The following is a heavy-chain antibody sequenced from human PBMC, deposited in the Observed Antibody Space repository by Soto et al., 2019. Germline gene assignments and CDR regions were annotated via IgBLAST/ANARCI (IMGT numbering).Heavy chain of an antibody. CDR3: AKDRDYYYPYSGSDY. J-gene: IGHJ4*02. CDR1: GFTFSQYD. D-gene: IGHD1-26*01. CDR2: ISYDGTNN. Sequence: QVQLVESGGGVVQPGRSLRLSCAASGFTFSQYDMHWVRQAPGKGLEWVAVISYDGTNNYYADSLKGRFTISRDNSENSLYLQMNSLRPEDTAVYFCAKDRDYYYPYSGSDYWGQGTLVTVSS. V-gene: IGHV3-30*18.